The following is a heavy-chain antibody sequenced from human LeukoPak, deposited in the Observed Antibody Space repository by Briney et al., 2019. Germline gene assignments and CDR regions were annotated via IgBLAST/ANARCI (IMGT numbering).Heavy chain of an antibody. CDR1: GFTFRDYT. CDR3: AREVLIVVEPAANTIDY. V-gene: IGHV3-21*01. D-gene: IGHD2-2*01. J-gene: IGHJ4*02. CDR2: INKGGSYM. Sequence: GGSLRLSCAASGFTFRDYTMNWVRQTPGKRLEWVSAINKGGSYMTYADSVKGQFTVSRDNAKNSLFLQMNNLRVEDTAVYFCAREVLIVVEPAANTIDYWGQGTRVTVSS.